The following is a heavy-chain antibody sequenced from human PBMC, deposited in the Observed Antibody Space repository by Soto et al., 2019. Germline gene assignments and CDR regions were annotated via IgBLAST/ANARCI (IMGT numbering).Heavy chain of an antibody. Sequence: QAPGQGLEWMGVINPGYPAGRSTTYAQKFQGRVTMTTDTSTSTVYMELSRLRSDDTAVYYCAREAIVAGATTGMDVWGQGTMVTVSS. V-gene: IGHV1-46*01. CDR2: INPGYPAGRST. J-gene: IGHJ6*02. CDR3: AREAIVAGATTGMDV. D-gene: IGHD1-26*01.